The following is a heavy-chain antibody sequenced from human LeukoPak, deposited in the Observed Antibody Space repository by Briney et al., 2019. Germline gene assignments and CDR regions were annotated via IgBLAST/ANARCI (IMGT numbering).Heavy chain of an antibody. CDR2: INTDGTRT. CDR1: GFTFSNYW. V-gene: IGHV3-74*01. CDR3: ARVYGSSWYAGFDY. J-gene: IGHJ4*02. Sequence: GGSLRLSCAASGFTFSNYWMHWVRQAPGRGLVWVSRINTDGTRTSYADSVKGRFTISRDNAKNTLYLQMNSLRAEDTAVYYCARVYGSSWYAGFDYWGQGTLVTVSS. D-gene: IGHD6-13*01.